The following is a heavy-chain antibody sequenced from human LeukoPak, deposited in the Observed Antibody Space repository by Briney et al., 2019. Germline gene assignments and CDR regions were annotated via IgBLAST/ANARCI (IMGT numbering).Heavy chain of an antibody. CDR2: IYPRDGST. CDR1: GYTFTSNY. Sequence: ASVKVSCKASGYTFTSNYIHWVRQAPGQGLEWMGMIYPRDGSTSYAQKFQGRVTVTRDTSTSTVHTELSGLRSEDTAVYYCARDQEGFDYWGQGTLVTVSS. J-gene: IGHJ4*02. CDR3: ARDQEGFDY. V-gene: IGHV1-46*01.